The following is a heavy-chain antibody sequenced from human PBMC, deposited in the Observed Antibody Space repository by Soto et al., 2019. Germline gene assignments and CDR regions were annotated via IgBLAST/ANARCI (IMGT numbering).Heavy chain of an antibody. CDR3: ARHISQWPNWFDP. V-gene: IGHV1-46*01. CDR2: INPSGGST. CDR1: GCTFTSYY. J-gene: IGHJ5*02. Sequence: ASVKVSCKASGCTFTSYYMHLVRQAPGQGLEWMGIINPSGGSTSYAQKFQGRVTMTRDTSTSTVYMELSSLRSEDTAVYYCARHISQWPNWFDPWGQGTPVTVSS. D-gene: IGHD2-8*01.